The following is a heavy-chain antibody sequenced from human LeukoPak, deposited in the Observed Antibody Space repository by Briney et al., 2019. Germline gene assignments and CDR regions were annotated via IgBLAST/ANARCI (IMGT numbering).Heavy chain of an antibody. CDR1: GYSFTSYW. CDR3: VRHLDYDILTGYFAY. V-gene: IGHV5-51*01. Sequence: GESLKISCKGSGYSFTSYWIGWVRQMPGKGLEWMGIIYPGDSDTRYSPSFQGQVTISADKSISTAYLQWSSLKASDTAMYYCVRHLDYDILTGYFAYWGQGTLVTVSS. D-gene: IGHD3-9*01. J-gene: IGHJ4*02. CDR2: IYPGDSDT.